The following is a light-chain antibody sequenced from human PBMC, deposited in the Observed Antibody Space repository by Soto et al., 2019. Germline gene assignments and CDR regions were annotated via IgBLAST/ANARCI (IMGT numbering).Light chain of an antibody. CDR3: LQHSTYPLT. CDR2: AAS. Sequence: DIQMTQFPSSLSASVGDRVTITCRASQGIRNDLAWYQQKPGKAHKRLIYAASSLQSGVPSRFSGSGSGTEFTLAISSLQTEDFATFYCLQHSTYPLTFGQGTKVEIK. V-gene: IGKV1-17*01. J-gene: IGKJ1*01. CDR1: QGIRND.